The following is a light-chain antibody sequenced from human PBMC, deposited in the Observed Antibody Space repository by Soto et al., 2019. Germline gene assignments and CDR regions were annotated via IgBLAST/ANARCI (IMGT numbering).Light chain of an antibody. Sequence: PATVRGSREESRTRSCRASQSVSSYLAWYQQKPGQAPRLLIYAASGRATGIPDRFSGSGSGTDFTLTISRLEPEDFAVYFCQQYDDSRLTFGGGTKVDIK. J-gene: IGKJ4*01. CDR2: AAS. CDR3: QQYDDSRLT. V-gene: IGKV3-20*01. CDR1: QSVSSY.